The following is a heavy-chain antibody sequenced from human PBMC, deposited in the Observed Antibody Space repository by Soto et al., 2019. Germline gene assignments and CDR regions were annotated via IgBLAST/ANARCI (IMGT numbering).Heavy chain of an antibody. CDR3: ARDRVMRGNSYYYGMDV. V-gene: IGHV1-69*13. CDR1: GCAFNNFA. J-gene: IGHJ6*02. D-gene: IGHD2-21*01. Sequence: SVKVSCKASGCAFNNFAITWVRQAPGQGLEWLGAIIPFFSAPNYAQKLQGRVTITADESTSTSYMELNSLRSDDTAVYYCARDRVMRGNSYYYGMDVWGQGTTVTVSS. CDR2: IIPFFSAP.